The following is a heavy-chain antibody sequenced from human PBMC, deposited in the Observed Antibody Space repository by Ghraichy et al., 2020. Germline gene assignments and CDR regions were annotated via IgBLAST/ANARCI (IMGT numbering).Heavy chain of an antibody. CDR1: GGSVSSGSYY. CDR2: IYYSGST. Sequence: SETLSLTCTVSGGSVSSGSYYWSWIRQPPGKGLEWIGYIYYSGSTNYNPSLKSRVTISVDTSKNQFSLKLSSVTAADTAVYYCAGSPNWNYSNYFDYWGQGTLVTVSS. D-gene: IGHD1-7*01. J-gene: IGHJ4*02. CDR3: AGSPNWNYSNYFDY. V-gene: IGHV4-61*01.